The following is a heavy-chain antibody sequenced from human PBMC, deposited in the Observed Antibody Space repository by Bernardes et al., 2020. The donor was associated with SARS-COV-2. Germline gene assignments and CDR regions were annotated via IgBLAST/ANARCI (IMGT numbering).Heavy chain of an antibody. D-gene: IGHD3-10*01. Sequence: GGSLRLSCAASGFTFDDYAMHWVRQAPGKGLEWVSGISWNSGSIGYADSVKGRFTISRDNAKNSLYLQMNSLRAEDTALYYCANLVRGDYWGQGTLVTVSS. CDR1: GFTFDDYA. J-gene: IGHJ4*02. V-gene: IGHV3-9*01. CDR3: ANLVRGDY. CDR2: ISWNSGSI.